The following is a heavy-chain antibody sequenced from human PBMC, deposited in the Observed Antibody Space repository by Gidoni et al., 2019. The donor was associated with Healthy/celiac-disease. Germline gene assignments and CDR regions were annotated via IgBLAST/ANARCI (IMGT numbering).Heavy chain of an antibody. D-gene: IGHD1-26*01. V-gene: IGHV4-30-4*01. J-gene: IGHJ3*02. Sequence: QVQLQESGPGLVKPSPTLSLTCTVSGGSISSVDYYWSLIRQPPGKGLEWSGYIYYSGSTYYNTYLKSRVTISVDTSKNQLSMKLRYVTAEDTAVYYCAREGYSVGYELSNDCDIWGQGKMVT. CDR1: GGSISSVDYY. CDR2: IYYSGST. CDR3: AREGYSVGYELSNDCDI.